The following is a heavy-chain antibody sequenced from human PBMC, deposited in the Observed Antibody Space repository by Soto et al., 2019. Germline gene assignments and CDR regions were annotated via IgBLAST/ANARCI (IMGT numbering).Heavy chain of an antibody. CDR2: ISSSSSTK. J-gene: IGHJ3*01. V-gene: IGHV3-48*01. CDR1: GFAFNRYS. CDR3: ARDRPDAFDL. Sequence: PGGSLRLSCAASGFAFNRYSMNWVRQAPRKGLEWLSYISSSSSTKYYADSVKGRFTISRDNAKNSLYVQMNSLRAEDTAVYYCARDRPDAFDLWGQGTMVTVAS.